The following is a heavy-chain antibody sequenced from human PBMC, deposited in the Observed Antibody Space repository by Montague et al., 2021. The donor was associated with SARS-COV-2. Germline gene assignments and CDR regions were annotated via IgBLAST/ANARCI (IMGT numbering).Heavy chain of an antibody. J-gene: IGHJ4*02. Sequence: SETLSLTCSVSGVSVSSGSYYWSWFRQPPGKGLEWIGYVYHTGSTNYNPSLKSRVTLSIDTSKNQFSLNLTPVTAADTAVYYCVREKYYFDDSGSKWGQGTLVTV. D-gene: IGHD3-22*01. CDR2: VYHTGST. CDR3: VREKYYFDDSGSK. CDR1: GVSVSSGSYY. V-gene: IGHV4-61*01.